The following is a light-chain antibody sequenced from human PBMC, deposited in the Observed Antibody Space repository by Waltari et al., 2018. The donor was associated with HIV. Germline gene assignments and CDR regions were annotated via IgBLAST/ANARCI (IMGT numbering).Light chain of an antibody. J-gene: IGLJ3*02. Sequence: QPALTQPASVSGSPGQSIIISCSRSTTYLVNNYFCWYQQHPGKAPKLRIYEATKRPSGISDRFSGSKSDGTASLTISGLRSEDEAQYFCGSWSSKGTPWVFGGGTKVTVL. CDR3: GSWSSKGTPWV. V-gene: IGLV2-14*01. CDR1: TTYLVNNY. CDR2: EAT.